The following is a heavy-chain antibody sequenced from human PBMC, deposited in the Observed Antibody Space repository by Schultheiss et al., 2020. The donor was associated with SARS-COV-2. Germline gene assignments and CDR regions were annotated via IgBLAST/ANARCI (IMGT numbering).Heavy chain of an antibody. Sequence: SETLSLTCAVFGESFSGFSWTWIRQSPGKGLEWIGQVSHSGGTHFNPSLKRRLTISVDTSKSQFSLRLRSVTAADTAVYYCAREAAAAAGGWFDPWGQGTLVTVSS. D-gene: IGHD6-13*01. V-gene: IGHV4-34*01. J-gene: IGHJ5*02. CDR1: GESFSGFS. CDR2: VSHSGGT. CDR3: AREAAAAAGGWFDP.